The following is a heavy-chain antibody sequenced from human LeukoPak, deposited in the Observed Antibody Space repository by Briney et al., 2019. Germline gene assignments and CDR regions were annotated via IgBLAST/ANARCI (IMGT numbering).Heavy chain of an antibody. CDR2: INHSGST. J-gene: IGHJ4*02. Sequence: PSETLSLTCAVYGGSFSGYYWSWIRQPPGKGLEWIGEINHSGSTNYNPSLNSRVTISVDTSKNQFSLKLSSVTAADTAVYYCARAGYSSSWSPNFDYWGQGTLVTVSS. CDR3: ARAGYSSSWSPNFDY. V-gene: IGHV4-34*01. D-gene: IGHD6-13*01. CDR1: GGSFSGYY.